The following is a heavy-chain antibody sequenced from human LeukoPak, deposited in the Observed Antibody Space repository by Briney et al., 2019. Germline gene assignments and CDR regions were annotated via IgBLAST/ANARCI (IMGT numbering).Heavy chain of an antibody. CDR3: ARGAVNQYSSSWFSHLFSDY. V-gene: IGHV3-23*01. Sequence: QPGGSLRLSCASSGFTFSSYTLNXVRQAPGGGXEXVXXXXXXXGSTYYADYVKGRFTITRDNSKNTLYLKRNSLRADDTAVYYCARGAVNQYSSSWFSHLFSDYWGQGTLVTVSS. J-gene: IGHJ4*02. D-gene: IGHD6-13*01. CDR1: GFTFSSYT. CDR2: XXXXXGST.